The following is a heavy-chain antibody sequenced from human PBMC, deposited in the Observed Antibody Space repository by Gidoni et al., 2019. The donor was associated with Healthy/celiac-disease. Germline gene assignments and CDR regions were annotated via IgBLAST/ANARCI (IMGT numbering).Heavy chain of an antibody. D-gene: IGHD2-2*01. CDR2: INPSGGST. V-gene: IGHV1-46*01. Sequence: HVQLGQSGAEVKKPGASVKVSCMASGYTFTSYYMHWVRQAPGQGREWMGIINPSGGSTSYAQKFQGRVTMTRDTSTSTVYMELSSLRSEDTAVYYCARDRGVVPAAMDYWGQGTLVTVSS. J-gene: IGHJ4*02. CDR3: ARDRGVVPAAMDY. CDR1: GYTFTSYY.